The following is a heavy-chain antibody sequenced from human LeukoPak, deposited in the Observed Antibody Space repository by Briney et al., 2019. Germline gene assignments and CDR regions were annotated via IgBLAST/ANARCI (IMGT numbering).Heavy chain of an antibody. J-gene: IGHJ3*02. CDR3: ASSTGESNDAFDI. CDR2: IYYSGST. D-gene: IGHD7-27*01. Sequence: PSETLSLTCTVSGDSISSYYWSWIRQPPGKGLEWIGYIYYSGSTNYNPSLKSRVTISVYTSKNQFSLKLSSVTAADTAVYYCASSTGESNDAFDIWGQGTMVTVSS. V-gene: IGHV4-59*12. CDR1: GDSISSYY.